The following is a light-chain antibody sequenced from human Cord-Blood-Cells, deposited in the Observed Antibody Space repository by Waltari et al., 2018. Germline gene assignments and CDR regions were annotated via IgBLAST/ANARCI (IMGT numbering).Light chain of an antibody. CDR1: QSVSSN. Sequence: EIVMTQSPATLSVSPGERATLSCRASQSVSSNLAWYQQKPGQAPRLLIYGASTRATGIPARFSVSGSGTEFTLTISSLQSEAFAVYYCQQYNNWPPYTFGQGTKLEIK. J-gene: IGKJ2*01. CDR2: GAS. V-gene: IGKV3-15*01. CDR3: QQYNNWPPYT.